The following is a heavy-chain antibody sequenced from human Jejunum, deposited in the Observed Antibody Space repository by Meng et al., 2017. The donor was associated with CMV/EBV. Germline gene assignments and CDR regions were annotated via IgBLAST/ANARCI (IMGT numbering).Heavy chain of an antibody. CDR2: IIPVLGIA. CDR3: ARVPAGYWIDP. V-gene: IGHV1-69*04. CDR1: GVTVSVYA. J-gene: IGHJ5*02. Sequence: SCTASGVTVSVYAIIWVRRAPGQGLEWMGQIIPVLGIANYAQKFQGRVTITADKSTSTAYMELSSLRSDDTAVYYCARVPAGYWIDPWGQGTLVTVSS.